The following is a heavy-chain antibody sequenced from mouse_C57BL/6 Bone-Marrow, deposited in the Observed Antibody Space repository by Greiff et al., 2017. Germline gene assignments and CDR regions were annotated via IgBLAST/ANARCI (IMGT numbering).Heavy chain of an antibody. V-gene: IGHV4-1*01. D-gene: IGHD2-3*01. CDR2: INPDSSTI. CDR1: GIDFSRYW. J-gene: IGHJ1*03. CDR3: ARWGYDGYYDWYFDV. Sequence: DVMLVESGGGLVQPGGSLKLSCAASGIDFSRYWMSWVRRAPGKGLEWIGEINPDSSTINYAPSLKDKFIISRDNAKNTLYLQMSKVRSEDTALXYCARWGYDGYYDWYFDVWGTGTTVTVSS.